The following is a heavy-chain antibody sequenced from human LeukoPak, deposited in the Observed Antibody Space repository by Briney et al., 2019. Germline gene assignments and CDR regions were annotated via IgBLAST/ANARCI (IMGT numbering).Heavy chain of an antibody. CDR2: IYPADSDT. CDR3: GGTSYSSSLGAFDI. V-gene: IGHV5-51*01. CDR1: GHSFTSYW. J-gene: IGHJ3*02. Sequence: GESLKISCKSSGHSFTSYWIGWVRQMPGKGLEWMGTIYPADSDTRYSPSFQGQVTISADKSISTAYLQWSSLKASDTAIYYCGGTSYSSSLGAFDIWGQGTLVTVSS. D-gene: IGHD6-13*01.